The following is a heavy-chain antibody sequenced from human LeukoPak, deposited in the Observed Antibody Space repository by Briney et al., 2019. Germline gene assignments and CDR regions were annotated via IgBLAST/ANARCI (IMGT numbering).Heavy chain of an antibody. J-gene: IGHJ5*02. V-gene: IGHV1-69*13. CDR1: GGTFSSYA. Sequence: SVTVSCKASGGTFSSYAISWVRQAPGQGLEWMGGIIPIFGTANYAQKFQGRVTITADESTSTAYMELSSLRSEDTAVYYCASRQAGDFWSGYYRWGQGTLVTVSS. D-gene: IGHD3-3*01. CDR2: IIPIFGTA. CDR3: ASRQAGDFWSGYYR.